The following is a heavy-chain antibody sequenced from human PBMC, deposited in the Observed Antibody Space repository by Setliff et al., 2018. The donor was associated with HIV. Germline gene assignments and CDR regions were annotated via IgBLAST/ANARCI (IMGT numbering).Heavy chain of an antibody. CDR2: ITSNLNYK. J-gene: IGHJ4*02. D-gene: IGHD3-22*01. CDR3: AKGDSFVFSYVYPDY. CDR1: GFSFSRYT. V-gene: IGHV3-21*01. Sequence: GESLKISCVASGFSFSRYTMMWVRQTPGKGLEWVSSITSNLNYKYADSVKGRFTISRDNTKNSLYLQMNSLRAEDTAVYYCAKGDSFVFSYVYPDYWGPGTLVTAPQ.